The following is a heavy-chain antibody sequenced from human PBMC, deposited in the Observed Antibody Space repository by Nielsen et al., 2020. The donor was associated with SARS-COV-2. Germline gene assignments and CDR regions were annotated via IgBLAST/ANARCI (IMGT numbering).Heavy chain of an antibody. CDR2: ISPHNGDT. CDR1: GYTFTSYG. D-gene: IGHD3-3*01. J-gene: IGHJ4*02. V-gene: IGHV1-18*01. CDR3: TSGIPIFGVPTSFDY. Sequence: ASVKVSCKASGYTFTSYGISWVRQAPGQGPEWLGWISPHNGDTKYAEKVQGRVTMTTDTSTSTAYMELRSLTSEDTAVFYCTSGIPIFGVPTSFDYWGQGTPVTVSS.